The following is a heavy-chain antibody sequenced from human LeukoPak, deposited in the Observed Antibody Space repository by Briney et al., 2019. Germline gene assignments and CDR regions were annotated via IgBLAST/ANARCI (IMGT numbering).Heavy chain of an antibody. D-gene: IGHD3-9*01. CDR2: INPTGGST. Sequence: ASVKVSCKASGYTFTGYYIHWVRQAPGQGLEWMGIINPTGGSTTYAQKFQGRVTMTRDTSTSTVYMELSSLRSEDTAVYYCARGLYFGDFWGQGTLVTVSS. V-gene: IGHV1-46*01. CDR3: ARGLYFGDF. CDR1: GYTFTGYY. J-gene: IGHJ4*02.